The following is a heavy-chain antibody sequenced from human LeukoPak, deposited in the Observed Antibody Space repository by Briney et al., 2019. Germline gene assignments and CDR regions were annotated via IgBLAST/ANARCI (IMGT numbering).Heavy chain of an antibody. CDR1: GYSISSGYF. V-gene: IGHV4-38-2*02. J-gene: IGHJ4*02. D-gene: IGHD6-19*01. CDR3: AREGLAVAGTGCDY. CDR2: IYHSGST. Sequence: SETLSLTCTVSGYSISSGYFWGWIRQPPGKGLEWIGLIYHSGSTYYNPSLKSRVTISVDTSKNQFSLKLSSVTATDTAVYYCAREGLAVAGTGCDYWGQGTLVTVSS.